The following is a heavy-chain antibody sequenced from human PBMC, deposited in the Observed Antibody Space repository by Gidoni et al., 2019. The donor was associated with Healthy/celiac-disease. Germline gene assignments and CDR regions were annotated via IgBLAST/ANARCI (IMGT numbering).Heavy chain of an antibody. D-gene: IGHD2-15*01. Sequence: QVQLVQSGAEVKKPGASVKVSCKASGYTFTGYYMHWVRQAPGQGLEWMGWINPNSGGTNYAQKFQGWVTMTRDTSISTAYMELSRLRSDDTAVYYCARDRGNLKRGVDWYFDLWGRGTLVTVSS. J-gene: IGHJ2*01. CDR2: INPNSGGT. V-gene: IGHV1-2*04. CDR1: GYTFTGYY. CDR3: ARDRGNLKRGVDWYFDL.